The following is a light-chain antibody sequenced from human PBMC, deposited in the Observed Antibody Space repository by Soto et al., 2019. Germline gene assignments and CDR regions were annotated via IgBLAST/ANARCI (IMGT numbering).Light chain of an antibody. CDR1: TGAVTSGYY. Sequence: QTVVTQEPSLTVSPGGTVTLTCASSTGAVTSGYYPNWFQQKPGQAPRPLIYSTSNRHSWTPARFSGSLLGGIAALTLSGVKPEDEDEYYCLLYYGGALVFGGGTKLTVL. CDR2: STS. J-gene: IGLJ2*01. CDR3: LLYYGGALV. V-gene: IGLV7-43*01.